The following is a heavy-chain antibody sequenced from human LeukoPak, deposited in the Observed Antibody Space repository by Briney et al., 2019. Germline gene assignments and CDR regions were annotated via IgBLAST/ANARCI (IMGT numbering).Heavy chain of an antibody. D-gene: IGHD3-22*01. V-gene: IGHV3-53*01. J-gene: IGHJ4*02. CDR3: ARAEYDSSLGFGF. CDR2: ISSRDSI. Sequence: PGGSLRLSCAASGFTVSDDYMNWVRQAPGKGLEWVSLISSRDSIYYADSVKGRFTISRDNSKNTLYLQMSSLRADDTAVYYCARAEYDSSLGFGFWGQGALVTVSS. CDR1: GFTVSDDY.